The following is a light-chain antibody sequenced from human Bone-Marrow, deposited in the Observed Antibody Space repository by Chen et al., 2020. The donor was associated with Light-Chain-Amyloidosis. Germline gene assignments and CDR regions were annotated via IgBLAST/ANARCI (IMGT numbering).Light chain of an antibody. CDR1: SGDVGGYYF. CDR3: SSYAGSYTWV. CDR2: DVS. J-gene: IGLJ3*02. V-gene: IGLV2-11*01. Sequence: QSALTQPRSVSGSPGQSITISCTGTSGDVGGYYFVSWYQQHPGKAPQLIIYDVSKRPPGVPYRFSGSKSSNTASLTVHGLQAEDEADYYCSSYAGSYTWVFGGGTKLTVL.